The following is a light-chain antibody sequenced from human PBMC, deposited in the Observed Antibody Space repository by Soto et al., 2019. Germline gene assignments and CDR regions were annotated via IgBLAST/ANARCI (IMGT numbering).Light chain of an antibody. J-gene: IGLJ2*01. V-gene: IGLV4-69*01. CDR1: SGHSSYA. CDR3: QTWGTGIDVV. Sequence: QSVLTQSPSASASLGASGKLTCTLNSGHSSYAIAWHQQQPEKGPRYLMKLNSDGSHSKGDGIPDRFSGSSSGAERYLTISSLQSEDEADYYCQTWGTGIDVVFGGGTQLTVL. CDR2: LNSDGSH.